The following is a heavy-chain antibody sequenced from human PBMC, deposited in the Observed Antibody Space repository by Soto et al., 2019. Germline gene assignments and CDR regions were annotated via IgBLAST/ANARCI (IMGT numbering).Heavy chain of an antibody. CDR2: IDWDDDK. CDR1: GFSLSTSGMC. J-gene: IGHJ6*02. V-gene: IGHV2-70*01. CDR3: ARMRWAHYYYYGMDV. Sequence: SGPTLVNPTQTLTLTCSFSGFSLSTSGMCVSWIRQPPGKALEWLALIDWDDDKYYSTSPTTRLTISKDTSKNQVVLTMTNMDPVDTATYYWARMRWAHYYYYGMDVWGQGTTVTVSS.